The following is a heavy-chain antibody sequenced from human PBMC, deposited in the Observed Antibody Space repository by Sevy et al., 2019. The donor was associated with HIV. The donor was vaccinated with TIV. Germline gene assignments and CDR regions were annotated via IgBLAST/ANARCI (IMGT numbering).Heavy chain of an antibody. CDR1: GFTFSSYS. D-gene: IGHD6-13*01. Sequence: GGSLRLSCAASGFTFSSYSMNWVRQAPGKGLEWVSSISSSSSYIYYADSVKGRFTISRDNAKNPLYLQMNSLRAEDTAVYYCARDRHSSSHGLWGQGTLVTVSS. V-gene: IGHV3-21*01. J-gene: IGHJ4*02. CDR2: ISSSSSYI. CDR3: ARDRHSSSHGL.